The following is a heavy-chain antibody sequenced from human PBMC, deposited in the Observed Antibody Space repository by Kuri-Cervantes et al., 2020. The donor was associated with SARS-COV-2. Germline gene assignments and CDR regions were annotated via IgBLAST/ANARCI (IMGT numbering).Heavy chain of an antibody. CDR3: TRVGGGSYYDY. Sequence: SGPTLVKPTQTLTLTCTFSGFPVNTNRLGVGWIRQPPGQALEWLAHIYWTDDERYSPSLRYRLSITRDTYKNQVVLTMTDMDPVDTATYYCTRVGGGSYYDYWGQGTLVTVSS. CDR2: IYWTDDE. D-gene: IGHD1-26*01. J-gene: IGHJ4*02. V-gene: IGHV2-5*01. CDR1: GFPVNTNRLG.